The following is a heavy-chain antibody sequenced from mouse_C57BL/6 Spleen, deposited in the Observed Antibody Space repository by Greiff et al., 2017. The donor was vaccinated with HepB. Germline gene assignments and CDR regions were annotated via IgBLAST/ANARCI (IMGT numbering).Heavy chain of an antibody. CDR3: ARWGYASYFDY. V-gene: IGHV5-17*01. CDR1: GFTFSDYG. CDR2: ISSGSSTI. Sequence: EVKLVESGGGLVKPGGSLKLSCAASGFTFSDYGMHWVRQAPEKGLEWVAYISSGSSTIYYADTVKGRFTISRDNAKNTLFLQMTSLRSEDTAMYYCARWGYASYFDYWGQGTTLTVSS. J-gene: IGHJ2*01. D-gene: IGHD2-2*01.